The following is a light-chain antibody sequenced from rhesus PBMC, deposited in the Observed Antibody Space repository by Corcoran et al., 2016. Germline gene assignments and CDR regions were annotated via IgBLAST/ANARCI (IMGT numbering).Light chain of an antibody. CDR2: YAS. CDR1: QGSSNY. J-gene: IGKJ2*01. CDR3: QQYHTTPYS. V-gene: IGKV1-37*01. Sequence: DIQRTQSPSSLSASVGDTVTFTCRASQGSSNYLAWYQQQTGKAPKPLIYYASNLESGVPSRLSGSGSRKEFNLTISSLQLEDFATQYCQQYHTTPYSFGQGSKVEIK.